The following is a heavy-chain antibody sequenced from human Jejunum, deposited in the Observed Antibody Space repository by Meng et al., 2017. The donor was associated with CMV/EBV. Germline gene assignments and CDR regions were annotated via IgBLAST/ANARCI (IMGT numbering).Heavy chain of an antibody. CDR3: ARSNSYWYFDL. CDR2: ISGSSSYI. Sequence: AAEFASSTYSMIWGRQAPGKGLEWVSSISGSSSYIYYADSVKGRFTIYRDNAKNSLYLQMNSLTAEDTAVYYCARSNSYWYFDLWGRGTLVTVSS. D-gene: IGHD2/OR15-2a*01. CDR1: EFASSTYS. V-gene: IGHV3-21*01. J-gene: IGHJ2*01.